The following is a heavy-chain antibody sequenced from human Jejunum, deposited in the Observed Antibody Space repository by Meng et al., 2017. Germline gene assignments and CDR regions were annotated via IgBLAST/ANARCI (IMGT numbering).Heavy chain of an antibody. D-gene: IGHD1-26*01. Sequence: GGSLRLSCAASGFTLTNYWMHCVRQVPGKGLVWVSRIATDGRTTDYVDSVQGRFTISRDNAKNTLDLQMNSLRDEDTAVYYCVRGRSGTYGYFDSWGQGTLVTVSS. CDR1: GFTLTNYW. CDR3: VRGRSGTYGYFDS. V-gene: IGHV3-74*01. J-gene: IGHJ4*02. CDR2: IATDGRTT.